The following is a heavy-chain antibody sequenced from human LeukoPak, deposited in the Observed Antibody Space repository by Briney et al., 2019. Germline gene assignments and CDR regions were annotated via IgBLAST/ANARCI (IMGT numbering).Heavy chain of an antibody. CDR1: GFTFSSYS. J-gene: IGHJ4*02. CDR3: AISCSSTSCYDY. CDR2: ISSSSSYI. D-gene: IGHD2-2*01. V-gene: IGHV3-21*01. Sequence: GGSLRLSCAASGFTFSSYSMNWVRQAPGKGLEWVSSISSSSSYIYYADSVKGRFTIPRDNAKNSLYLQMNSLRAEDTAVYYCAISCSSTSCYDYWGQGTLVTVSS.